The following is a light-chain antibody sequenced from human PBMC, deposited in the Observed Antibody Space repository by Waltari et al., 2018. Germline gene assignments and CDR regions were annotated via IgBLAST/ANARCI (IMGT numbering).Light chain of an antibody. CDR2: NNF. CDR3: ATWDDSLNGPV. Sequence: QSVLTQPPSASGTPRQRVTISCSGSNSNIGRNTVNWYQQFPGTAPTLLVFNNFQRPSWVPDRCSGSKSGTSAYLAILGVRPEDEADYYCATWDDSLNGPVFGGGTKLTVL. V-gene: IGLV1-44*01. J-gene: IGLJ2*01. CDR1: NSNIGRNT.